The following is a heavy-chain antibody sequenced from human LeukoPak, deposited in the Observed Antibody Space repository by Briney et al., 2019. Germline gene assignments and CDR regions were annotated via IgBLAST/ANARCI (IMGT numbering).Heavy chain of an antibody. J-gene: IGHJ4*02. CDR3: TRVGYIDEGIDY. V-gene: IGHV3-48*01. CDR2: ISTVGTTI. Sequence: GGSLRLSCAASGFTLSSYSVSWVRQAPGKGLEWISYISTVGTTIYYADSVRGRFTISRDSAKNSLYLQMNSLRAEDTAIYYCTRVGYIDEGIDYWGQGTLVTVSS. D-gene: IGHD5-24*01. CDR1: GFTLSSYS.